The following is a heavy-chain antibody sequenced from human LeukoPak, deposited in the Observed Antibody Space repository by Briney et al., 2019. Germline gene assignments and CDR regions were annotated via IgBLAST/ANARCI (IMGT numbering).Heavy chain of an antibody. D-gene: IGHD4-17*01. CDR3: AREDLMWYGDYDGGIDY. Sequence: GGSLRLSCAASGFTFSSYSMNWVRQAPGKGLEWVSYISSSSSTIYYADSVKGRFTIFRDNAKNSLYLQMNSLRDEDTAVYYWAREDLMWYGDYDGGIDYWGQGTLVTVSS. V-gene: IGHV3-48*02. CDR1: GFTFSSYS. CDR2: ISSSSSTI. J-gene: IGHJ4*02.